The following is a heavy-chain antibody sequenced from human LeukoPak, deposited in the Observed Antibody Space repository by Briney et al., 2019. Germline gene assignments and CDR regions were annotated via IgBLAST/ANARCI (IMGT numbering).Heavy chain of an antibody. D-gene: IGHD3-22*01. V-gene: IGHV1-2*02. CDR2: INPNSGGT. J-gene: IGHJ4*02. CDR3: ASMTYYYDSSGYLNYFDY. CDR1: GYTFTGYY. Sequence: ASVKVSCKASGYTFTGYYTHWVRQAPGQGLEWMGWINPNSGGTNYAQKFQGRVTMTRDTSISTAYMELSRLRSDDTAVYYCASMTYYYDSSGYLNYFDYWGQGTLVTVSS.